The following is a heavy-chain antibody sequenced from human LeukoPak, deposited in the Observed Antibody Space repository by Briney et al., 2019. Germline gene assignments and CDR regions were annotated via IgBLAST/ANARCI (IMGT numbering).Heavy chain of an antibody. J-gene: IGHJ3*02. CDR3: ARYLGYCSGGSCLQWAFDI. CDR1: GGSINSGNYY. V-gene: IGHV4-61*02. Sequence: PSQTLSLTCSVSGGSINSGNYYWSWIRQPAGKGLEWIGRMYTSGSTNYNPYLKSRVSISVDTSKNQFSLKLTSVTAADTAVYYCARYLGYCSGGSCLQWAFDIWGQGTMVTVSS. CDR2: MYTSGST. D-gene: IGHD2-15*01.